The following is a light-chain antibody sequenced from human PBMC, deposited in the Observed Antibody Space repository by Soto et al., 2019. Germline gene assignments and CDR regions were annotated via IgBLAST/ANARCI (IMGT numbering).Light chain of an antibody. J-gene: IGKJ4*01. CDR2: AAS. Sequence: EIVLTQSPGTLSLSPGQRATLSCRASQSVSSSYLARYQQKPGRAPRLLIYAASSRATGIPDRFSGSGSGTAFTLTISSLEPEDFAVYYCQQYDGSPPFTFGGGTKVEIK. V-gene: IGKV3-20*01. CDR1: QSVSSSY. CDR3: QQYDGSPPFT.